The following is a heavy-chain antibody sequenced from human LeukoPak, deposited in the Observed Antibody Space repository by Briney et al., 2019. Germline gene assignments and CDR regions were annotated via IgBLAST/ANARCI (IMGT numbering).Heavy chain of an antibody. CDR2: INPNRGGT. J-gene: IGHJ6*02. Sequence: ASVKVSCKASGYTFTGYYMHWVRQAPGQGLEWMGWINPNRGGTNYAQKFHGRVTMTRDTSISTAYMELSGLRSDDTAVYYCARGGVVVVAATFYYYYGMDVWGQGTTVTVSS. V-gene: IGHV1-2*02. D-gene: IGHD2-15*01. CDR1: GYTFTGYY. CDR3: ARGGVVVVAATFYYYYGMDV.